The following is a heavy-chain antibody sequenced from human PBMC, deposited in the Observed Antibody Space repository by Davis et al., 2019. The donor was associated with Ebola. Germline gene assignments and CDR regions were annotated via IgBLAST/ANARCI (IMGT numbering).Heavy chain of an antibody. CDR3: AREMTRYRYGSVLD. CDR2: MNPNSGNT. Sequence: ASVKVSCKASGYTFTSYDINWVRQAPGQGPEWMGWMNPNSGNTGYAQKFQGRVTMTRNTSISTAYMELSSLNSEDTAVYYCAREMTRYRYGSVLDWGQGTLVTVSS. J-gene: IGHJ4*02. D-gene: IGHD3-16*02. V-gene: IGHV1-8*01. CDR1: GYTFTSYD.